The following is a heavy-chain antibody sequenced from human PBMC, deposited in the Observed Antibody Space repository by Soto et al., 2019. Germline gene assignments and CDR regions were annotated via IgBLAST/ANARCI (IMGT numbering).Heavy chain of an antibody. Sequence: QVQLVQSGAEVKKPGASVKVSCKASGYTFTSYAIHWVRQATGQGLEWMGWMNPNSGNTGDAQKLQGRVTMTRTTSISTASMELSSLRSEDTAVYYCARAWGTPRDYWGQGTLGTVSS. CDR1: GYTFTSYA. D-gene: IGHD3-16*01. CDR3: ARAWGTPRDY. V-gene: IGHV1-8*01. CDR2: MNPNSGNT. J-gene: IGHJ4*02.